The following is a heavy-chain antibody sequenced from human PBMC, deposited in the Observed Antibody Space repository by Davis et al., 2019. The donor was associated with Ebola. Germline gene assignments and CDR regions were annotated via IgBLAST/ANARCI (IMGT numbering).Heavy chain of an antibody. V-gene: IGHV1-2*02. CDR3: ARYDFWSGYSLTNWFDP. Sequence: ASVKVSCKASGYTFTGYYIHWVRQAPGQGLEWMGWINPKSGGTNYAQKFQGRVTMTRDTSISTTYMELSRLRSDDTAVYYCARYDFWSGYSLTNWFDPWGQGTLVTVSS. CDR1: GYTFTGYY. CDR2: INPKSGGT. D-gene: IGHD3-3*01. J-gene: IGHJ5*02.